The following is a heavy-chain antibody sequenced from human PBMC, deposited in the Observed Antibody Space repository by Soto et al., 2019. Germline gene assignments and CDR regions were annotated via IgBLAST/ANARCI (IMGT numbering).Heavy chain of an antibody. CDR1: GFSLSTSGVG. V-gene: IGHV2-5*02. D-gene: IGHD1-26*01. J-gene: IGHJ4*02. Sequence: SGPTLVNPTQTLTLTCTFSGFSLSTSGVGVGWIRQPPGKALEWLALIYWDDDKRYSPSLKSRLTITKDTSKNQVVLTMTNMEPVDTATYYCARRWELLKSIDYWGQGTLVTVSS. CDR2: IYWDDDK. CDR3: ARRWELLKSIDY.